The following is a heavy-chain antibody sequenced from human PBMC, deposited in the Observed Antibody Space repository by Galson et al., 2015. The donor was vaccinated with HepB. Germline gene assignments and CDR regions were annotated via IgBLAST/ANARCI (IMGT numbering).Heavy chain of an antibody. J-gene: IGHJ5*02. CDR3: ARDSRATFGEPNWFDP. Sequence: SLRLSCAASGFTFSSYNMNWVRQAPGKGLDWTSYISATGTTIDYAGSVKGRFIISRDNAKNSLYLQMNSLRVEGTAVYYCARDSRATFGEPNWFDPWGQGTLVIVSS. CDR2: ISATGTTI. D-gene: IGHD3-3*01. V-gene: IGHV3-48*03. CDR1: GFTFSSYN.